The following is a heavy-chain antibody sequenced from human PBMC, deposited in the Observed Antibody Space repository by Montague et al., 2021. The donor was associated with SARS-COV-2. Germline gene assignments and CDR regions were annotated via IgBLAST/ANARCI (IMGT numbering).Heavy chain of an antibody. CDR2: IDWDDDK. CDR3: ARRTYDMLTGYAYGMDD. V-gene: IGHV2-70*11. Sequence: PALVKPTQTLTLTCTFSGFSLSTSGMCVSWIRQPPGKALEWLARIDWDDDKYYSTSLKTRLTISKDTSKNQVVLTMTNMDPVDTATYYCARRTYDMLTGYAYGMDDWGQGTPVTVSS. J-gene: IGHJ6*02. CDR1: GFSLSTSGMC. D-gene: IGHD3-9*01.